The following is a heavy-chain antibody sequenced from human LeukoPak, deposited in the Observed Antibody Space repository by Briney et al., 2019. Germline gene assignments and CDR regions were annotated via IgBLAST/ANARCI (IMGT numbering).Heavy chain of an antibody. CDR2: IYTSGGT. J-gene: IGHJ4*02. Sequence: SETLSLTCTVSGXSISNYYWTWIRQPAGKGLEWIGRIYTSGGTNYNPSLKTRVTMSVDTSKNQASLKLSSVTAADTAMYYCARAAEYSSGWYLFDYWGQGILVTVSA. D-gene: IGHD6-19*01. CDR1: GXSISNYY. V-gene: IGHV4-4*07. CDR3: ARAAEYSSGWYLFDY.